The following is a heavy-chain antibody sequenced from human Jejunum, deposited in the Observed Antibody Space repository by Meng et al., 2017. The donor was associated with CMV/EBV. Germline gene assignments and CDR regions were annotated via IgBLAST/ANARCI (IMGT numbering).Heavy chain of an antibody. V-gene: IGHV4-39*07. CDR3: ARVDCSTSCFSFDN. Sequence: GGSLRSRRYHLGLIPQPPGKGLEWILNIYYRWSPYHNPSLKSRATISQDTYMNQFSLKLTSVTAADTAVYYCARVDCSTSCFSFDNWGQGALVTVSS. CDR2: IYYRWSP. CDR1: GGSLRSRRYH. J-gene: IGHJ4*02. D-gene: IGHD2-2*01.